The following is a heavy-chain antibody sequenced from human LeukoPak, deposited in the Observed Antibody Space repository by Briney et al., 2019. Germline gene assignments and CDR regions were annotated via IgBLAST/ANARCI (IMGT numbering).Heavy chain of an antibody. CDR2: ISNSGST. J-gene: IGHJ6*03. Sequence: SETLPLTCTVSGGSISSHYWTWIRQSPVKGLEWIGDISNSGSTSYNPSLKSRVTISIDTSKNQFSLKLSSVTAADTAVYYCGRDALVGYFSYYYMDVWGKGTTVTVSS. D-gene: IGHD2-15*01. CDR3: GRDALVGYFSYYYMDV. CDR1: GGSISSHY. V-gene: IGHV4-59*11.